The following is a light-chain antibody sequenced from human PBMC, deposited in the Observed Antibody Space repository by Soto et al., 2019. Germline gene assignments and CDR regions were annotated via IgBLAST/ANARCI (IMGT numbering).Light chain of an antibody. V-gene: IGKV1-5*01. CDR1: QSTSSY. Sequence: DIQMTQSPSTLSASVGDRVTITCRASQSTSSYLAWYQQKPGRAPKLLIYDASSLGSGVPSRFSGSGSGTDFTLTINNLQPDDFATYYCQQYNSDPLTFGGGTKVDI. J-gene: IGKJ4*01. CDR3: QQYNSDPLT. CDR2: DAS.